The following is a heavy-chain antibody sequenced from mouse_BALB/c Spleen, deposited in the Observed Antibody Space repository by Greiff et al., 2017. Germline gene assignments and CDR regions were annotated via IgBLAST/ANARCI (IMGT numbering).Heavy chain of an antibody. Sequence: VQLQQPGAELVRPGASVKLSCKASGYTFTSYWINWVKQRPGQGLEWIANIYPSDSYTNYNQKFKDKATLTVDKSSSTAYMQLSSPTSEDSAVYYCTGYRDFDYWGQGTTLTVSS. V-gene: IGHV1-69*02. CDR2: IYPSDSYT. J-gene: IGHJ2*01. D-gene: IGHD3-1*01. CDR1: GYTFTSYW. CDR3: TGYRDFDY.